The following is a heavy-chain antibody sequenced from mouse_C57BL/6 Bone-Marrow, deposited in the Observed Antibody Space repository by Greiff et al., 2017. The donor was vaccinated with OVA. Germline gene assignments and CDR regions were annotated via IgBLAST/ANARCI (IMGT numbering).Heavy chain of an antibody. CDR2: IDPSDSYT. J-gene: IGHJ3*01. D-gene: IGHD1-1*01. CDR1: GYTFTSYW. CDR3: ARDYGYYGSSLLDY. V-gene: IGHV1-69*01. Sequence: QVQLQQPGAELVMPGASVKLSCKASGYTFTSYWMHWVKQRPGQGLEWIGEIDPSDSYTNYNQKFKGKSTLTVDKSSSTAYMQLSSLTSEDSAVYYCARDYGYYGSSLLDYWGQGTLVTVSA.